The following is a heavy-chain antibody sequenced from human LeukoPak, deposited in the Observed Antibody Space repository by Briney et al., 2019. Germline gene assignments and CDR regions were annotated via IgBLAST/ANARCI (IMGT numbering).Heavy chain of an antibody. Sequence: ASVKVSCKASGYTFTSYGISWVRQAPGQGLEWMGWISAYNGNTNYAQKLQGRVTMTTDTSTSTAYMELRSLRSDDTAVYYCAREGDYDSSGSNSDYWGQGTLVTVSS. J-gene: IGHJ4*02. CDR2: ISAYNGNT. D-gene: IGHD3-22*01. CDR3: AREGDYDSSGSNSDY. V-gene: IGHV1-18*01. CDR1: GYTFTSYG.